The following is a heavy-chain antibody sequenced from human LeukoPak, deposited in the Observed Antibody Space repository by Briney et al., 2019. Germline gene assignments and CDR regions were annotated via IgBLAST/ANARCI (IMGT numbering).Heavy chain of an antibody. Sequence: GRSLRLSCAASGFTFSSYGMHWVRQAPGKGLEWVAVIWYDGSNKYYADSVKGRFTISRDNSKNTLYLQMNSLRAEDTAVYYCAKEITGVMNWFDPWGQGTLVTVSS. V-gene: IGHV3-33*06. CDR2: IWYDGSNK. D-gene: IGHD3-10*01. J-gene: IGHJ5*02. CDR1: GFTFSSYG. CDR3: AKEITGVMNWFDP.